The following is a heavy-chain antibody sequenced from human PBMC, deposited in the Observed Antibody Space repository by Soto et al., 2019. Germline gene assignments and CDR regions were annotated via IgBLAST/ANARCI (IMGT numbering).Heavy chain of an antibody. D-gene: IGHD3-10*01. V-gene: IGHV3-23*01. Sequence: GGSLRLSCAASGFAFSSSAISWVRQAPGKGLEWVSAVSANGQGIYYADSVRGRFTISRDNSKNTVFLHMDSLSAEDTAVYYCAKDRHYPRDYFHYWGQGTLVTVS. CDR2: VSANGQGI. J-gene: IGHJ4*02. CDR1: GFAFSSSA. CDR3: AKDRHYPRDYFHY.